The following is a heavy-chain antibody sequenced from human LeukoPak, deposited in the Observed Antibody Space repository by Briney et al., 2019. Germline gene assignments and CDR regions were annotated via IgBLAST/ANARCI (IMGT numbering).Heavy chain of an antibody. J-gene: IGHJ4*02. CDR3: ARDRFPYCSSTSCYFDQ. CDR1: GFTFSSYG. CDR2: ISYDGSNK. V-gene: IGHV3-30*03. Sequence: RSLRLSCAASGFTFSSYGMHWVRQAPGKGLEWVAVISYDGSNKYYADSVKGRFTISRDNSKNTLYLQMNSLRAEDTAVYYCARDRFPYCSSTSCYFDQWGQGTLVTVSS. D-gene: IGHD2-2*01.